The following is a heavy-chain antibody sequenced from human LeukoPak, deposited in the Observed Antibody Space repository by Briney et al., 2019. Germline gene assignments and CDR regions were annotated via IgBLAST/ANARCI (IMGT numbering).Heavy chain of an antibody. CDR2: ISRSGSTI. J-gene: IGHJ4*02. D-gene: IGHD2-15*01. Sequence: PGGSLRLSCAASGFTFSSYSMNWVRQAPGKGLEWVSYISRSGSTIYYADSVKGRFTISRDNAKNSLYLQMNSLRDEDTAVYYCARIWGYCSGGSCYSTPYWGQGTLVTVPS. CDR3: ARIWGYCSGGSCYSTPY. V-gene: IGHV3-48*02. CDR1: GFTFSSYS.